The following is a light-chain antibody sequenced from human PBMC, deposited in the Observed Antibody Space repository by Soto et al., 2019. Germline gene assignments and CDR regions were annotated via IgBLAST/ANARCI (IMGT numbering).Light chain of an antibody. Sequence: EIVMTQSPATLSXXPXXXXTXXXRASQSVSSNLAWYQQKPGQAPRLLIYGASTRATGIPARFSGSGSGTEFTLTISSLQSEDFAVYYCQQYNNWPLFGQGTRLEI. CDR3: QQYNNWPL. CDR2: GAS. CDR1: QSVSSN. V-gene: IGKV3-15*01. J-gene: IGKJ5*01.